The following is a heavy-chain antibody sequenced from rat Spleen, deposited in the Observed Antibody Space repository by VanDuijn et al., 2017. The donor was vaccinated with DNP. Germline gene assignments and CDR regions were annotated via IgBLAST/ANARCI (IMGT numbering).Heavy chain of an antibody. J-gene: IGHJ4*01. CDR2: ISYDGSNT. D-gene: IGHD1-6*01. Sequence: EVQLVETGGGLVQPGRSLKLSCVASGFTFSSYWMFWIRQTPKKGLEWVATISYDGSNTYCRDAVKGRFTISRDNAKSTLYLQMDSLRSEDTATYYCARRVYYGLGAMDAWGQGTSVTVSS. CDR1: GFTFSSYW. V-gene: IGHV5-7*01. CDR3: ARRVYYGLGAMDA.